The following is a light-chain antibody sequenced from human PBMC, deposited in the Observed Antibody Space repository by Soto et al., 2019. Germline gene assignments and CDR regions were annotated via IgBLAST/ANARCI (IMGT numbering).Light chain of an antibody. Sequence: ELTQPPSVSVSPGQTASITCSGDKLGNKYACWYQQKPGQSPVLVIYKDSKRPSGIPERFSGSNSGNTATLTISGTQAMDEADYYCQVWDRSTRVFGGGTKLTVL. V-gene: IGLV3-1*01. CDR3: QVWDRSTRV. J-gene: IGLJ3*02. CDR1: KLGNKY. CDR2: KDS.